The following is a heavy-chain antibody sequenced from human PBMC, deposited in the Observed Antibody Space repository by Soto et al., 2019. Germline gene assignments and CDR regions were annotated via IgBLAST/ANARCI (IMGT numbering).Heavy chain of an antibody. CDR1: GDSITSGGYY. Sequence: QVQLQESGPGLVKPSQTLSLTCTVSGDSITSGGYYWTWIRQHPGKGLEWIGYIYYSGVTYYNPSLKSRVTISVDTSKNPSSLILSSVTAADTAVYYCARDLRCRGSGRFDPWGQGTLVTVSS. CDR3: ARDLRCRGSGRFDP. D-gene: IGHD3-10*01. J-gene: IGHJ5*02. V-gene: IGHV4-31*03. CDR2: IYYSGVT.